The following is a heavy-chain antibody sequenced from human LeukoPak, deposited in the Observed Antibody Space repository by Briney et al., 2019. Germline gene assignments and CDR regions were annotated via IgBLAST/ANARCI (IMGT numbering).Heavy chain of an antibody. D-gene: IGHD3-22*01. CDR3: TTYYYDSSGYGDAFDI. Sequence: PSETLSLTCTVSGGSISSGGYYWSWLRQHPGKGLEWVGYIYYSGSTYYNPSLKSRVTISVDTSKNQFSLKLSSVTAADTAVYYCTTYYYDSSGYGDAFDIWGQGTMVTVSS. V-gene: IGHV4-31*03. CDR2: IYYSGST. J-gene: IGHJ3*02. CDR1: GGSISSGGYY.